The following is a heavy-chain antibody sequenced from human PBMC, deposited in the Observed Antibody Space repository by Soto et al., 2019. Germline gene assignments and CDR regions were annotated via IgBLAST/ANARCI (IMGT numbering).Heavy chain of an antibody. Sequence: PSETLSLTCAVSGGSISSGGYSWSWIRQPPGKGLEWIGYIYHSGSTYYNPSLKSRVTISVHRSKNQFSLKLSSVTAADTAVYYCASFCNSDYFDYWGQGTLVTVSS. D-gene: IGHD4-4*01. CDR2: IYHSGST. J-gene: IGHJ4*02. V-gene: IGHV4-30-2*01. CDR1: GGSISSGGYS. CDR3: ASFCNSDYFDY.